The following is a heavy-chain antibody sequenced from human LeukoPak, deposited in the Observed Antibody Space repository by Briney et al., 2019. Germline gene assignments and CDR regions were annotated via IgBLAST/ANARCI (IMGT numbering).Heavy chain of an antibody. CDR3: ARHGGSYTFDF. Sequence: ASETLSLTCSVSGGSISSYYWSWIRQPPGKGLELIGYMYDNGSTNNNPSLKSRVTISVDTSKNQFSLRLSSVTAADTAVYYCARHGGSYTFDFWGQGVLVTVSS. CDR1: GGSISSYY. CDR2: MYDNGST. V-gene: IGHV4-59*01. D-gene: IGHD1-26*01. J-gene: IGHJ4*02.